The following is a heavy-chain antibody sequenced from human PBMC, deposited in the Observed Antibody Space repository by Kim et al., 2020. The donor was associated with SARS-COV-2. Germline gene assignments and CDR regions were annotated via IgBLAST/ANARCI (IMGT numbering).Heavy chain of an antibody. J-gene: IGHJ6*02. Sequence: ASVKVSCKASGYTFTSYGISWVRQAPGQGLEWMGWISAYNGNTNYAQKLQGRVTMTTDTSTSTAYRELRSLRSDDTAVYYCSRDRHSSSWYYYGMDVWGQGTTVTVSS. V-gene: IGHV1-18*01. CDR3: SRDRHSSSWYYYGMDV. CDR2: ISAYNGNT. CDR1: GYTFTSYG. D-gene: IGHD6-13*01.